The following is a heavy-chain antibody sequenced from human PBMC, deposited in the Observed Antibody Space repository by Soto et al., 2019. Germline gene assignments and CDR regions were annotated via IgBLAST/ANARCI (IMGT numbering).Heavy chain of an antibody. CDR2: IKTDVSTT. CDR1: GFSFSSYW. CDR3: AKREGNTYGLFH. J-gene: IGHJ4*02. D-gene: IGHD5-18*01. V-gene: IGHV3-74*01. Sequence: EVQLVESGGGLVQPGGSLRLSCAASGFSFSSYWIHWVRQAPGKGLVWVSRIKTDVSTTDYADSVKGRCTISRDNAKNTLYLQMNSLRAEDTAVYYCAKREGNTYGLFHWGQGTLVTVSS.